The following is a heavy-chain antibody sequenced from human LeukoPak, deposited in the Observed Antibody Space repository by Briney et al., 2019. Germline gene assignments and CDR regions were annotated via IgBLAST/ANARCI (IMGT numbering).Heavy chain of an antibody. D-gene: IGHD3-10*01. V-gene: IGHV3-15*01. CDR2: IKSKTGGGTT. CDR3: TTAVGYYGSGTYYPLEY. J-gene: IGHJ4*02. CDR1: GFTFNNAW. Sequence: GGSLRLSCAASGFTFNNAWMSWVRQAPGKGLEWVGRIKSKTGGGTTDYAAPVKGRFTISRDDSKNTLYLQMNSLKTEDTAVYYCTTAVGYYGSGTYYPLEYWGQGTPVTVSS.